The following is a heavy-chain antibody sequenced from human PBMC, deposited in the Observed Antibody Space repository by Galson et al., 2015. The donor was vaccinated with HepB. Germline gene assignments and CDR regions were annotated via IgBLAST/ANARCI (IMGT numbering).Heavy chain of an antibody. CDR2: IIPILGIA. CDR3: ARGGTTEQQLVFVSWFDP. V-gene: IGHV1-69*02. J-gene: IGHJ5*02. D-gene: IGHD6-13*01. Sequence: SVKVSCKASGGTFSSYTISWVRQAPGQGLEWMGRIIPILGIANYAQKFQGRVTITADKSTSTAYMELSSLRSEDTAVYYCARGGTTEQQLVFVSWFDPWGQGTLVTVSS. CDR1: GGTFSSYT.